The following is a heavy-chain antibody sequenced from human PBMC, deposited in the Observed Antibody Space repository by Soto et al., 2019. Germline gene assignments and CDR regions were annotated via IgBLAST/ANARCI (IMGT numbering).Heavy chain of an antibody. V-gene: IGHV4-34*01. Sequence: QVQLQQWGAGLLKPSETLSLTCAVYGGSFSGYYWSWIRQPPGKGLEWIGEINHSGSTNYNPSLKSRVTISVDTSKNQFSLKLSSVTAADTAVYYGARGRLRAEVDYWGQGTLVTVSS. D-gene: IGHD3-16*01. CDR1: GGSFSGYY. CDR3: ARGRLRAEVDY. J-gene: IGHJ4*02. CDR2: INHSGST.